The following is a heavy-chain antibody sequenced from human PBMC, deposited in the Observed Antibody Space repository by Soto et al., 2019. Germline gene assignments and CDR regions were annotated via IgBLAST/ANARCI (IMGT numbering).Heavy chain of an antibody. CDR3: TRPDYGDYWDAFDI. CDR2: IKQDGSEK. CDR1: GFTFSSYA. D-gene: IGHD4-17*01. J-gene: IGHJ3*02. Sequence: GGSLRLGCAASGFTFSSYAMSWVRQAPGKGLEWVANIKQDGSEKYYVDSVKGRFTISRDNAKNSLYLQMNSLRAEDTAVYYCTRPDYGDYWDAFDIWGQGTMVTVSS. V-gene: IGHV3-7*01.